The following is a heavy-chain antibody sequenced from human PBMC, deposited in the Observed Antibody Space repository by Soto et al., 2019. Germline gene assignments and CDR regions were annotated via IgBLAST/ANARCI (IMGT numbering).Heavy chain of an antibody. D-gene: IGHD7-27*01. Sequence: QVQLVQSGAEVKKPGASVKVSCKASGYTFTNNGINWVRQAAGQGLEWMGWMNPGTGETGYTGKFQGRLAMPRDTSITTAYMELTSLTSDDTAGYYCTRAGDSGAWISNWGQGTLVTVSS. CDR2: MNPGTGET. CDR3: TRAGDSGAWISN. J-gene: IGHJ4*02. V-gene: IGHV1-8*01. CDR1: GYTFTNNG.